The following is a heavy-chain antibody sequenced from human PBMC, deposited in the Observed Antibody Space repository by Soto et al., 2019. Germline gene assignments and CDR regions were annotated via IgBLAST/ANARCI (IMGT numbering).Heavy chain of an antibody. D-gene: IGHD6-13*01. CDR3: ARAWTATAGWANWFDR. V-gene: IGHV4-31*03. CDR2: LHYRGST. Sequence: QVQLQESGPGLVEPSQTLSLTCTVSGGSISGEGYYWSWIRQYSGRGLKWIGYLHYRGSTYYHPSLKSGVIISVDTSKTQFFLNLSSVTAADTAVYYSARAWTATAGWANWFDRWGQGTLVTVSS. CDR1: GGSISGEGYY. J-gene: IGHJ5*02.